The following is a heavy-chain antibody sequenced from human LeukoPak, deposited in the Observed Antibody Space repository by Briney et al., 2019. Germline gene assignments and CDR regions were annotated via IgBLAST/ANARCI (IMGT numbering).Heavy chain of an antibody. CDR1: GGSISSSSYY. Sequence: SETLSLTCTVSGGSISSSSYYWGWIRQPPGKGLEWIGSIYHSGSTYHNPSLKSRVTISVDTSKNQFSLKLSSVTAADTAVYYCASGRFNYDSSGYYWGQGTLVTVSS. D-gene: IGHD3-22*01. CDR2: IYHSGST. CDR3: ASGRFNYDSSGYY. V-gene: IGHV4-39*07. J-gene: IGHJ4*02.